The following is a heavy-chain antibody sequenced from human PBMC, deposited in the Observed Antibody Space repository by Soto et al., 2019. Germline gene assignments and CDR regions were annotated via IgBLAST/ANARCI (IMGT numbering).Heavy chain of an antibody. D-gene: IGHD3-9*01. J-gene: IGHJ6*02. Sequence: QVQLVQSGAEVKKPGASVKVSCKASGYTFTSYGISWVRQAPGQGLEWMGWISAYNGNTNYAQKLQGRVTMTTETVTSTAYRELRSLRSDVTAVYYCASNPDYYISSVPDQGASYGMDVWGQGTTVTVSS. V-gene: IGHV1-18*04. CDR1: GYTFTSYG. CDR3: ASNPDYYISSVPDQGASYGMDV. CDR2: ISAYNGNT.